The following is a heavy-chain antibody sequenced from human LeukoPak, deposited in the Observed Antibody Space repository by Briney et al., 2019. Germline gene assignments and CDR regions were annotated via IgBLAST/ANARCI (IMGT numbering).Heavy chain of an antibody. CDR2: IYYSGST. Sequence: SETLSLTCTASGGSISSYYWSWIRQPPGKGLEWIGCIYYSGSTNYNPSLKSRVTISVDTSKNQFSLKLSSVTAADTAVYYCARGEYYFDYWGQGTLVTVSS. V-gene: IGHV4-59*01. CDR3: ARGEYYFDY. CDR1: GGSISSYY. J-gene: IGHJ4*02.